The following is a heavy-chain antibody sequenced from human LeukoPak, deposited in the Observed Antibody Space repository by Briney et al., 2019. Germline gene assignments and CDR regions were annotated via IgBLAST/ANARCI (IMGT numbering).Heavy chain of an antibody. Sequence: SVKVSCXASGGTFSSYAISWVRQAPGQGLEWMGRIIPILGIANYAQKFQGRVTITADKSTSTAYMELSSLRSEDTAVYYCARDLSLGRYCGGDCYPPDDYWGQGTLVTVSS. D-gene: IGHD2-21*02. CDR1: GGTFSSYA. V-gene: IGHV1-69*04. CDR3: ARDLSLGRYCGGDCYPPDDY. J-gene: IGHJ4*02. CDR2: IIPILGIA.